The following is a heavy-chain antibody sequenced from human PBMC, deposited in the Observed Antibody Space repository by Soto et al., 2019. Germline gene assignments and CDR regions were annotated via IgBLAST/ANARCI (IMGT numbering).Heavy chain of an antibody. J-gene: IGHJ6*02. CDR3: ARILGYYYYYYYGMDV. CDR1: GFTFSSYE. Sequence: LRLSCAASGFTFSSYEMNWVRQAPGKGLEWVSYISSSGSTIYYADSVKGRFTISRDNAKNSLYLQMNSLRAEDTAVYYCARILGYYYYYYYGMDVWGQGTTVTVSS. V-gene: IGHV3-48*03. CDR2: ISSSGSTI. D-gene: IGHD3-22*01.